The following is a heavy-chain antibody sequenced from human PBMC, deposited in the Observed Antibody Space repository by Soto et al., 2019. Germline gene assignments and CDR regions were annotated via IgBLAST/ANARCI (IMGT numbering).Heavy chain of an antibody. V-gene: IGHV3-23*01. D-gene: IGHD2-2*01. Sequence: GGSLRLSCAASGFTFSSYAMSWVRQAPGKGLEWVSAISGSGGSTYYADSVKGRFTISRDNSKNTLYLQMNSLRAEDTAVYYCAKEGTPTNPNYYYYGMDVWGQGTTVTVSS. CDR2: ISGSGGST. CDR1: GFTFSSYA. CDR3: AKEGTPTNPNYYYYGMDV. J-gene: IGHJ6*02.